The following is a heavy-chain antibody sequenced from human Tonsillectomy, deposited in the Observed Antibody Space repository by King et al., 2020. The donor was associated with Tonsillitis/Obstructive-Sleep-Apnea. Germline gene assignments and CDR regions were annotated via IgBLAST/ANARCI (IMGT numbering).Heavy chain of an antibody. V-gene: IGHV3-23*04. CDR1: GFTFSSYA. Sequence: DVQLVESGGGLVQPGGSLRLSCAASGFTFSSYAMSWVRQAPGKGLEWVSAISGSGGSTYYADSVKGRFTISRDNSKNTLYLQMNSLRAEDTAVYYCAKGEGDYDFWSGPPYYYMDVWGKGTTVTVSS. J-gene: IGHJ6*03. CDR3: AKGEGDYDFWSGPPYYYMDV. CDR2: ISGSGGST. D-gene: IGHD3-3*01.